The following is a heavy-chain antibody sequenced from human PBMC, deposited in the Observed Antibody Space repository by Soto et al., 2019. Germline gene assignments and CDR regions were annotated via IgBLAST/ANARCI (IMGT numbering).Heavy chain of an antibody. J-gene: IGHJ6*04. V-gene: IGHV3-48*01. CDR3: ARDLLQLRGV. Sequence: PGGSLRLSSAACRFAFSSYSMNWVRQAPGKGVEWVSYISTSSTTIYYGDSLKGRFTISIDNAKNSLYLEMNSLRAEDTAVYYCARDLLQLRGVWGKGTTLTVSS. CDR2: ISTSSTTI. CDR1: RFAFSSYS. D-gene: IGHD1-1*01.